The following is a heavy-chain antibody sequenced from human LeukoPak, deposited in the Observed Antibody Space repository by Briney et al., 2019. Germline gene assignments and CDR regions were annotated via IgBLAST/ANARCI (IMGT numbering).Heavy chain of an antibody. Sequence: SETLSLTCAVYGGSFSGYYWSWIRQPPGKGLEWIGEINHSGSTNYNPSLKSRVSISVDTSKNQFSLKLSSVTAADTAVYYCARDNRVVVITLNYYYYMDVWGKGTTVTVSS. CDR2: INHSGST. J-gene: IGHJ6*03. V-gene: IGHV4-34*01. CDR1: GGSFSGYY. CDR3: ARDNRVVVITLNYYYYMDV. D-gene: IGHD3-22*01.